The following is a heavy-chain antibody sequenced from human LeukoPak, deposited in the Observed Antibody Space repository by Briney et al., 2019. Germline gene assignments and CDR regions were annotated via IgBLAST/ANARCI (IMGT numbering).Heavy chain of an antibody. Sequence: PSETLSLTCTVSGGSISSSSYYWGWIRQPPGKGLEWIGYIYHSGSTYYNPSLKSRVTISVDRSKNQFSLKLSSVTAADTAVYYCARVRSSARGGNDYWGQGTLVTVSS. J-gene: IGHJ4*02. CDR3: ARVRSSARGGNDY. D-gene: IGHD6-6*01. CDR1: GGSISSSSYY. V-gene: IGHV4-39*07. CDR2: IYHSGST.